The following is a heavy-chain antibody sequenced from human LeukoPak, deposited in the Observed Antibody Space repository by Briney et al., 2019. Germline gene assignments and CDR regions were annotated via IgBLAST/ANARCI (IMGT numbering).Heavy chain of an antibody. D-gene: IGHD3-10*01. J-gene: IGHJ4*02. V-gene: IGHV3-21*04. CDR2: ISSSSSYI. CDR1: GFTFSSYS. CDR3: AKRGVVIRVFLVGFHKEAYYFDS. Sequence: PGGSLRLSCAASGFTFSSYSMNWVRQAPGKGLEWVSSISSSSSYIYYAGSVKGRFTISRDNAKNSLYLQMNSLRAEDTAVYFCAKRGVVIRVFLVGFHKEAYYFDSWGQGALVTVSS.